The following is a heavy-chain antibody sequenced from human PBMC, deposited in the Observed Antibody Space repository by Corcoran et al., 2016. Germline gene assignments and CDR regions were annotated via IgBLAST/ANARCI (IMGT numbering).Heavy chain of an antibody. CDR3: ASIRFSLVLGWYYGMDV. V-gene: IGHV1-2*02. D-gene: IGHD3-3*01. J-gene: IGHJ6*02. Sequence: QVQLVQSGAEVKKPGASVKVSCKASGYTFTGYYMHWVRQAPGQGLEWMGWINPNSGGTNYAQKFQGRVTMTRDTSISTAYMELSRLRSDDTAVYYCASIRFSLVLGWYYGMDVWGQGTTVTVSS. CDR1: GYTFTGYY. CDR2: INPNSGGT.